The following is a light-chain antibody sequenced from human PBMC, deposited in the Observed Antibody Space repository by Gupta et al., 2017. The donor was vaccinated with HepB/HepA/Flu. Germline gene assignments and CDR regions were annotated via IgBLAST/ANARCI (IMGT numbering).Light chain of an antibody. V-gene: IGLV1-51*01. CDR1: SSNIGSNS. J-gene: IGLJ1*01. CDR2: DNN. Sequence: QSVLTQPPSVSAAPGQKVTISCSGSSSNIGSNSVSWYQHLPGTAPRIIMYDNNKRPSGIPDRFSGSKSGTSATLGITGLQTGDEADYYCGTWDSSLNGFYVFGLGTKVTVL. CDR3: GTWDSSLNGFYV.